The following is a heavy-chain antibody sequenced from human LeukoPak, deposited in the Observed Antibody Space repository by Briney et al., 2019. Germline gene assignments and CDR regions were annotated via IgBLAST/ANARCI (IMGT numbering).Heavy chain of an antibody. CDR2: IYYSGST. CDR3: ARGRDFWYYYESSGRDPYFDY. Sequence: SSQTLSLTCTVSGGSISSGGYYWSWIRQPPGKGLEWIGYIYYSGSTYYNPSLKSRVTISVDTSKNQFSLKLSSVTAADTAVYYCARGRDFWYYYESSGRDPYFDYWGQGTLVTVSS. D-gene: IGHD3-22*01. V-gene: IGHV4-30-4*01. J-gene: IGHJ4*02. CDR1: GGSISSGGYY.